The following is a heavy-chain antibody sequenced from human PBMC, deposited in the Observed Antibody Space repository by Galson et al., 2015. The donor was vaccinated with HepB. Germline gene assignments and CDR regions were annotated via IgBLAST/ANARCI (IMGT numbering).Heavy chain of an antibody. V-gene: IGHV3-73*01. CDR1: RFIFSGSA. D-gene: IGHD2-2*01. Sequence: SLRLSCAASRFIFSGSAIDWVRQASGKGPEWVGRIRSKANYYATLYVPSLKGRFTISRDDSKNMAYLHMGSLKTEDTAVYYCIRLGDLSGYRSRWGQGTLVTVSS. CDR2: IRSKANYYAT. J-gene: IGHJ4*02. CDR3: IRLGDLSGYRSR.